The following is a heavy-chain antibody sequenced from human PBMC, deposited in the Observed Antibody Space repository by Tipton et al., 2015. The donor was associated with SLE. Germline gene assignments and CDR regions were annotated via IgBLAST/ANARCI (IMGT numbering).Heavy chain of an antibody. CDR3: AKVQTSGSQYLDY. V-gene: IGHV3-30*02. Sequence: LRLSCEASGFTFSSYGMHWVRQAPGKGLAWVAFIRYDGSNEHYADSVKGRFTISRDNSQNTLYLQMSSLSAEDTAMYYCAKVQTSGSQYLDYWGLGTLVAVSS. D-gene: IGHD3-10*01. CDR2: IRYDGSNE. J-gene: IGHJ4*02. CDR1: GFTFSSYG.